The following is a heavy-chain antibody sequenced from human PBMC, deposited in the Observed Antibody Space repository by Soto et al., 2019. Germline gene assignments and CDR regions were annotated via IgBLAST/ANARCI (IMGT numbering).Heavy chain of an antibody. D-gene: IGHD2-15*01. V-gene: IGHV4-34*01. CDR2: INHSGST. Sequence: QVQLQQWGAGLLKPSETLSLTCAVYGGSFSGYYWSWIRQPPGKGLEWIGEINHSGSTNYNPSLKSRVTLSVDTSKNQFSLKLSSVTAGDTAVYYCARARKGPIVVVVAATAHVFRYFDLWGRGTLVTVSS. CDR3: ARARKGPIVVVVAATAHVFRYFDL. CDR1: GGSFSGYY. J-gene: IGHJ2*01.